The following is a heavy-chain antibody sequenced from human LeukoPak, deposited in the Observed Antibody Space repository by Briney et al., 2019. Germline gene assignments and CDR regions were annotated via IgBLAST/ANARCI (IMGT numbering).Heavy chain of an antibody. CDR3: AKDDDWGRYKH. J-gene: IGHJ1*01. V-gene: IGHV3-73*01. D-gene: IGHD3-16*01. CDR2: IGSKADSDVT. Sequence: GGSLRLSCAPSGFSFSGSPIHWVRQSSGKGLEWVGRIGSKADSDVTVYAASLKGRFTISRDESKSTAYLQMNSLRAEDTAVYYCAKDDDWGRYKHWGQGTLVTVSS. CDR1: GFSFSGSP.